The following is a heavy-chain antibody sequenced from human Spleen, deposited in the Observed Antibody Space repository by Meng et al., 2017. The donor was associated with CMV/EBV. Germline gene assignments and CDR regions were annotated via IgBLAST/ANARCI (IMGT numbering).Heavy chain of an antibody. Sequence: SVKVSCKTSGYNFISYGISWVRQAPGQALEWMGWITPFNGNTNYAQKFQDRVTITRDRSMSTAYMELSSLRSEDTAMYYCASGAGTTSVSHFDYWGQGTLVTVSS. CDR2: ITPFNGNT. D-gene: IGHD1-7*01. V-gene: IGHV1-45*02. CDR3: ASGAGTTSVSHFDY. J-gene: IGHJ4*02. CDR1: GYNFISYG.